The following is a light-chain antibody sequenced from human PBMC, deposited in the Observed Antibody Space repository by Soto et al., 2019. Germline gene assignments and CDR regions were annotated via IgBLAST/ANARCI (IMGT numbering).Light chain of an antibody. CDR2: GAS. CDR3: QQYGSSGT. CDR1: QSVNSN. V-gene: IGKV3-20*01. J-gene: IGKJ1*01. Sequence: EIMLTQSPGILSLTPGERATLSCRASQSVNSNLAWYQEKPGQAPRLLIHGASNRATGIPDRFSGSGSGTDFTLTISRLEPEDFAVYYCQQYGSSGTFGQGTKVDI.